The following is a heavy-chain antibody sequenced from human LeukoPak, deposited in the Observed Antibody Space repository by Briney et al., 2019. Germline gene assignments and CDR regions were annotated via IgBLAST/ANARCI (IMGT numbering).Heavy chain of an antibody. V-gene: IGHV1-2*02. D-gene: IGHD3-10*01. Sequence: GASVKVSCKASGYTFTGYYMHWVRQAPGQGLEWMGWINPNSGGTNYAQKFQGRVTMTRDTSISTAYMELSRLRSDDTAVYYCARNSSDGSGSYYFYLEPSLADYWGQGTLVTVSS. J-gene: IGHJ4*02. CDR3: ARNSSDGSGSYYFYLEPSLADY. CDR2: INPNSGGT. CDR1: GYTFTGYY.